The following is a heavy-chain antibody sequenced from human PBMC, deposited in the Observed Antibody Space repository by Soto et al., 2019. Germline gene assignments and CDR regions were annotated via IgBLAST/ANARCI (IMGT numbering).Heavy chain of an antibody. V-gene: IGHV3-48*03. D-gene: IGHD7-27*01. CDR1: GFAFSSYE. CDR3: ARAAGIMAWGFHGLDV. Sequence: EVQLVESGGGLVQPGGSLRLSCTASGFAFSSYEMNWVRQAPGKGPEWVSYISSSSATIHYVDSVKGRFTISRDNAKNSMYLQMKRLRAEDSAVYYCARAAGIMAWGFHGLDVWGQGATVTVSS. CDR2: ISSSSATI. J-gene: IGHJ6*02.